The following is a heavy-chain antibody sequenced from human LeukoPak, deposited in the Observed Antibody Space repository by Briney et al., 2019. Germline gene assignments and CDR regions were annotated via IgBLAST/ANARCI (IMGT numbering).Heavy chain of an antibody. D-gene: IGHD2-2*01. CDR2: INPNSGDT. CDR1: GYTFSGYY. V-gene: IGHV1-2*02. Sequence: ASVKVSCKASGYTFSGYYIHWVRQAPGQGPEWMAWINPNSGDTRYAQEFQGRVTLTTDTSISTAFMELSRLRSDDTAVYYCATIVGYCSSNICFDYWGQGTLVTVSS. J-gene: IGHJ4*02. CDR3: ATIVGYCSSNICFDY.